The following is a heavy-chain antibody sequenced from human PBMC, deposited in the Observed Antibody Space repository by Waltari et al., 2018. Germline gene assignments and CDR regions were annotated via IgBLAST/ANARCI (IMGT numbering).Heavy chain of an antibody. D-gene: IGHD2-15*01. CDR2: ILFRGTI. Sequence: QVQLQESGPGLVKPSETLSLNCTVSRGAVRGDFWAGIRQPPGKTFEWIGYILFRGTIAYNPSFKSRVTMAVDTSTNQISLRLASVTAADTAVYYCARDPLGGHGYYFESWGQGTLVTVSS. V-gene: IGHV4-59*02. J-gene: IGHJ4*02. CDR3: ARDPLGGHGYYFES. CDR1: RGAVRGDF.